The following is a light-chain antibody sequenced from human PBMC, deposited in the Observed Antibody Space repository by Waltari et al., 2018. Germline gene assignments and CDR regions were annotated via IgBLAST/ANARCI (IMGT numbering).Light chain of an antibody. Sequence: SYEVTQSLSVSVAQGQTARITCGGDNLGKKNVHWYQQKAGQAPVLVIYRDPSRPSGIPERWSGSNSGNTATLTISGAQVGDEADYYCQVWDSSSVVFGGGTKLTVL. CDR1: NLGKKN. CDR3: QVWDSSSVV. CDR2: RDP. V-gene: IGLV3-9*01. J-gene: IGLJ2*01.